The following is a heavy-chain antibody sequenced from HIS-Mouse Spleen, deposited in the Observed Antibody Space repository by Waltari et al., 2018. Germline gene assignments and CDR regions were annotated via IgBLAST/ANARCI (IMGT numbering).Heavy chain of an antibody. V-gene: IGHV3-21*01. CDR2: ISSSSSYI. J-gene: IGHJ4*02. CDR3: ARGYSSSEDY. D-gene: IGHD6-13*01. CDR1: GFTFSTDS. Sequence: EVQLVESGGGLVKPGGSLRLSCAASGFTFSTDSLNWVRQAPGKGLEWVSSISSSSSYIYYADSVKGRFTISRDNAKNSLYLQMNSLRAEDTAVYYCARGYSSSEDYWGQGTLVTVSS.